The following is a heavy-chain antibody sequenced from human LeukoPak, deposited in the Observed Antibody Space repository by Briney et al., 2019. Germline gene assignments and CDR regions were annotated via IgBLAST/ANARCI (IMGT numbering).Heavy chain of an antibody. CDR3: ARGDVQH. D-gene: IGHD2-21*02. Sequence: GGSLRLSCAASGFIFSSYWMSWVRQAPGKGLEWVANIKLDGSEKYYVDSVKGRFSISRDNAKNSLDLQMNSLRAEDTAVYYCARGDVQHWGQGTLVTVSS. J-gene: IGHJ1*01. CDR2: IKLDGSEK. CDR1: GFIFSSYW. V-gene: IGHV3-7*01.